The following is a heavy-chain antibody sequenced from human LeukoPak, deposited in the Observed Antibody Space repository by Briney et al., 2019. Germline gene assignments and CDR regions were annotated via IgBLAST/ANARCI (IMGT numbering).Heavy chain of an antibody. CDR2: ISGSGGST. V-gene: IGHV3-23*01. J-gene: IGHJ4*02. CDR1: GFTFSSYA. D-gene: IGHD3-10*01. Sequence: GGSLRLSCAASGFTFSSYAMSWVRQAPGKGLEWVSAISGSGGSTYYADSVKGRFTISRDNSKTTLSLQMNSLRAEDTAVYYCARELVGYYFDYWGQGTLVTVSS. CDR3: ARELVGYYFDY.